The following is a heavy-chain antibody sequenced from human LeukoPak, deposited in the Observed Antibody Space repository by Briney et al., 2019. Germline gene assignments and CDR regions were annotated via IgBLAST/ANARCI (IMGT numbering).Heavy chain of an antibody. CDR3: VRARDMAFDL. CDR2: SHNSGS. Sequence: SETLSLTCTVSGSSISPYYWSWIRQCPGKGLEWIGNSHNSGSIYNHSIKSRITISQDTSMNQVSLKLTAVTAADTALYYCVRARDMAFDLWGQGTMVTVSA. V-gene: IGHV4-59*01. CDR1: GSSISPYY. J-gene: IGHJ3*01. D-gene: IGHD2-21*02.